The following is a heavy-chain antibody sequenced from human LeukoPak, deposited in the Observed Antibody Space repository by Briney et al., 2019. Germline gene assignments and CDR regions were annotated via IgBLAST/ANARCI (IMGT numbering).Heavy chain of an antibody. Sequence: SEILSLTCTVSGGSISSYYWSWIRQPPGKGLEWIGYIYYSGSTNYNPSLKSRVTISVDTSKNQFSLKLSSVTAADTAVYYCARSRLLKPAANWFDPWGQGTLVTVSS. V-gene: IGHV4-59*01. CDR1: GGSISSYY. CDR2: IYYSGST. D-gene: IGHD2-2*01. CDR3: ARSRLLKPAANWFDP. J-gene: IGHJ5*02.